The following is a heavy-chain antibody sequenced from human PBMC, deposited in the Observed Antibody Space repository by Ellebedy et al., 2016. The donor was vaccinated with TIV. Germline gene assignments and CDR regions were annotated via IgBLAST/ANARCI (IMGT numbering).Heavy chain of an antibody. V-gene: IGHV4-39*01. Sequence: MPSETLSLTCTVSGGSFSSSRYYWGWVRQPPGKSLEWIGNINDSGRTYYNPSLKSRVTISVDTSKNQFSLMLSSVTAADTSIYYCARVRYYGSGTVLYNWFDPWGQGTLVTDSS. D-gene: IGHD3-10*01. CDR1: GGSFSSSRYY. CDR3: ARVRYYGSGTVLYNWFDP. CDR2: INDSGRT. J-gene: IGHJ5*02.